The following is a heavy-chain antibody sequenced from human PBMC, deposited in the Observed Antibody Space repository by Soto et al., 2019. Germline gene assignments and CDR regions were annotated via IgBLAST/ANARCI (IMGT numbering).Heavy chain of an antibody. CDR2: INPSGGST. CDR3: SCSAYCSGGSGYRYNWFDP. D-gene: IGHD2-15*01. CDR1: GYTFTIYY. V-gene: IGHV1-46*03. J-gene: IGHJ5*02. Sequence: SMKVSCKASGYTFTIYYLPWVVQAPVQWLDGMGIINPSGGSTSYAQKFHVRVTMITDTSSITVYMELSSLRSEDTAVYYCSCSAYCSGGSGYRYNWFDPWGQGTLVTVSS.